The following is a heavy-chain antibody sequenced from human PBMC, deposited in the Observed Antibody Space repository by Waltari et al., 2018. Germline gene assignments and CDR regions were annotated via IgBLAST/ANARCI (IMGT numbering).Heavy chain of an antibody. CDR3: ARDGSYFYYDY. Sequence: DVQLVESGGGLVQPGGSLRLSLAASVFTFRDYALHWVRQAPGKGLEYVSAINSNGGRTYYANSVKGRFTVSRDNSKNTLYLQMGSLRAEDIAVYYCARDGSYFYYDYWGLGTLVTVSS. V-gene: IGHV3-64*01. D-gene: IGHD3-10*01. J-gene: IGHJ4*02. CDR1: VFTFRDYA. CDR2: INSNGGRT.